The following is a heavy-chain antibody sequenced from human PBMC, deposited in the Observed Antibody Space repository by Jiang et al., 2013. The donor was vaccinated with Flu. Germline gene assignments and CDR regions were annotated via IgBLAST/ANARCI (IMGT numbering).Heavy chain of an antibody. CDR2: MNPNSGNT. CDR1: GYTFTSYD. V-gene: IGHV1-8*01. J-gene: IGHJ4*02. Sequence: SVKVSCKASGYTFTSYDINWVRQATGQGLEWMGWMNPNSGNTGYAQKFQGRLTMTRDTSISTAYMELSSLRSDDTAVYYCARGIPEDYWGQGTLVTVSS. D-gene: IGHD1-14*01. CDR3: ARGIPEDY.